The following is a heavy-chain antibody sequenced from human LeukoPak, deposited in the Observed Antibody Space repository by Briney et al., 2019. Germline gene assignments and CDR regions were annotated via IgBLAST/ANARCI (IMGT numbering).Heavy chain of an antibody. J-gene: IGHJ4*02. D-gene: IGHD3-10*01. CDR3: ARDRRYYYGSGSYYTPIDY. CDR1: GGSISSSSYY. CDR2: IYYSGST. V-gene: IGHV4-39*07. Sequence: LETLSLTCTVSGGSISSSSYYWGWIRQPPGKGLEWIGSIYYSGSTYYNPSLKSRVTISVDTSKNQFSLKLSSVTAADTAVYYCARDRRYYYGSGSYYTPIDYWGQGTLVTVSS.